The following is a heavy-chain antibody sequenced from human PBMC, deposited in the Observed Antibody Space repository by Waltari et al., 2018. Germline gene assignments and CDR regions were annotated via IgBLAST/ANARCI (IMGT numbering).Heavy chain of an antibody. D-gene: IGHD3-9*01. V-gene: IGHV1-69*08. CDR1: GGTFSSYA. Sequence: QVQLVQSGAEVKKPGSSVKVSCKASGGTFSSYAISWVRQAPGQGLEWMGRIIPIFGTANYAQKFQGRVTITADKSTSTAYMELSSLRSEDTAVYYCASLTDILTGYYHYGMDVWGQGTTVTVSS. J-gene: IGHJ6*02. CDR2: IIPIFGTA. CDR3: ASLTDILTGYYHYGMDV.